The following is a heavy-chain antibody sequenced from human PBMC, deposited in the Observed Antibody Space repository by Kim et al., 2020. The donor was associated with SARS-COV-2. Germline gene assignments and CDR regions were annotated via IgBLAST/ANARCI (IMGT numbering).Heavy chain of an antibody. CDR3: ARGILGFCSSSSCPEGAFDI. CDR1: GGSISNYY. Sequence: SETLSLTCTVSGGSISNYYWSWIRQPPGKGLEWIGYIYYSGSTNYNPSLQSRVTMSVNTSKIQFSLKLSSVTPADTAVYYCARGILGFCSSSSCPEGAFDIWGQGTMVTVSS. CDR2: IYYSGST. V-gene: IGHV4-59*01. D-gene: IGHD2-2*01. J-gene: IGHJ3*02.